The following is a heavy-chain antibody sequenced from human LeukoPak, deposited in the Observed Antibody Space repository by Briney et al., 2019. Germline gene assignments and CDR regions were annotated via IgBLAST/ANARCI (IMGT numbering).Heavy chain of an antibody. Sequence: GGSLRLSCAASGFTFSSYWMYWVLQAPGKGLVWVSRINSDGTSTTYAESVNGRFTISRDNAKNTLYLQMNSLRAEDTAMYYCARVTSSRGAIDIWGQGTMVTVSS. CDR1: GFTFSSYW. D-gene: IGHD6-13*01. J-gene: IGHJ3*02. V-gene: IGHV3-74*03. CDR3: ARVTSSRGAIDI. CDR2: INSDGTST.